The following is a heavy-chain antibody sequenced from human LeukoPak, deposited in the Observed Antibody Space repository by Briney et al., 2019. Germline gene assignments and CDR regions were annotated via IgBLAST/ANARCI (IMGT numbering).Heavy chain of an antibody. CDR3: ARDRSLYGSGSYPHPYYFDY. CDR2: IRYDGSNK. Sequence: GGSLRLSCAASGFTFSSYGMHWVRQAPGKGLEWVAFIRYDGSNKYYADSVKGRFTISRDNSNNTLYLQMNSLRAEDTAVYYCARDRSLYGSGSYPHPYYFDYWGQGTLVTVSS. V-gene: IGHV3-30*02. D-gene: IGHD3-10*01. CDR1: GFTFSSYG. J-gene: IGHJ4*02.